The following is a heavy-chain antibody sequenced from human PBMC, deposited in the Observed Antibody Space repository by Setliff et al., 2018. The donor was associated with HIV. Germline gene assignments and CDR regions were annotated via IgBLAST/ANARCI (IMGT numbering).Heavy chain of an antibody. J-gene: IGHJ6*02. Sequence: GGSLRLSCAASGFTFSSYSMTWVRQAPGKGLEWVSGIGGSTGSTYYADSVKGRFTISRDNSKNTLFLQMNSLRPEDTAVYYCARDCRVGWVFTYGMDVWGQGTLVTVS. CDR2: IGGSTGST. V-gene: IGHV3-23*01. CDR1: GFTFSSYS. CDR3: ARDCRVGWVFTYGMDV. D-gene: IGHD6-13*01.